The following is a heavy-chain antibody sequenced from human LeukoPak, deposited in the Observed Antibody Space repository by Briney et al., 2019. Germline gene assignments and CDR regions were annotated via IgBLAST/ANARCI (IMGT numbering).Heavy chain of an antibody. CDR3: ARGKRGAPYLYNLCDP. Sequence: EASVKVSCKASGYTFTSYEINWVRQATGQGLEWMGWMNPNSGNTGYAQKFQGRVTMTRNTSISTAYMELSSLRSEDTAVYYCARGKRGAPYLYNLCDPWGQGTLVTVSS. D-gene: IGHD1-26*01. V-gene: IGHV1-8*01. J-gene: IGHJ5*02. CDR1: GYTFTSYE. CDR2: MNPNSGNT.